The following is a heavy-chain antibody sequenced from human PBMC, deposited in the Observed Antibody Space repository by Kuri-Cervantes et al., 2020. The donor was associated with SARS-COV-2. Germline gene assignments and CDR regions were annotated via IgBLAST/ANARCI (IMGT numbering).Heavy chain of an antibody. J-gene: IGHJ6*02. D-gene: IGHD6-19*01. CDR3: ARVEFRRSGWPRGGGMDV. Sequence: ASVKVSCKATGYTFTGYYMHWVRQAPGQGLGWRGWIKPNSGGTNYVQKFQGWVTMTRDTSISTAYMELRRLRSDDTAVYYCARVEFRRSGWPRGGGMDVWGQGTTVTVSS. V-gene: IGHV1-2*04. CDR1: GYTFTGYY. CDR2: IKPNSGGT.